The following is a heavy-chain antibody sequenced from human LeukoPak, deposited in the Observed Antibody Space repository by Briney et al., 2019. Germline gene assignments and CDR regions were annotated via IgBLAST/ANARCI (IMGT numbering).Heavy chain of an antibody. CDR2: IHNSGST. V-gene: IGHV4-59*12. D-gene: IGHD2-2*01. J-gene: IGHJ3*02. CDR1: GDPISNYY. CDR3: ARGRPQLGYCSSTSCFPDRGAFDI. Sequence: SETLSLTCTVSGDPISNYYCSWIRQPPGKGLEWIGYIHNSGSTSYNPSLKSRVTISVDTSKNQFSLKLSSVTAADTAVYYCARGRPQLGYCSSTSCFPDRGAFDIWGQGTMVTVSS.